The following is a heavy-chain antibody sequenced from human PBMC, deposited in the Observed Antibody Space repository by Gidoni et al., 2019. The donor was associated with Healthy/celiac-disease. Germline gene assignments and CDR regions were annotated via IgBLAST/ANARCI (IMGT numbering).Heavy chain of an antibody. Sequence: EVQLLESGGGLVQPGGSLSLSCAASGFTCSRHAMCLCLQAPGKGRERVAAIIGSGGSKCYADSVKGRFTISRDKSKNTLYLQMNSLRAEDTAVYYCAKDLHGTAGYDLQRGGDAFDIWGQGTMVTVSS. V-gene: IGHV3-23*01. J-gene: IGHJ3*02. CDR2: IIGSGGSK. CDR1: GFTCSRHA. D-gene: IGHD5-12*01. CDR3: AKDLHGTAGYDLQRGGDAFDI.